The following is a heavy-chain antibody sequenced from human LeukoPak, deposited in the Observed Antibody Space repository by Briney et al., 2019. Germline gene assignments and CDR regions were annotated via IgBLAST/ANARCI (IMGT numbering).Heavy chain of an antibody. CDR2: IYYSGST. V-gene: IGHV4-59*01. Sequence: SETLSLTCTVSGGSISSYYWSWIRQPPGKGLEWIGYIYYSGSTNYNPSLKSRVTISVDSSKNQFSLKLSSVTAADTAVYYCARAYIVGAICYFGYWGQGTLVTVSS. D-gene: IGHD1-26*01. J-gene: IGHJ4*02. CDR3: ARAYIVGAICYFGY. CDR1: GGSISSYY.